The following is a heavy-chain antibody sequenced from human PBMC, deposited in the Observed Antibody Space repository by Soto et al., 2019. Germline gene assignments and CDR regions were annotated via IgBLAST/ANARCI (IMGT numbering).Heavy chain of an antibody. J-gene: IGHJ4*02. D-gene: IGHD4-4*01. V-gene: IGHV3-74*01. CDR1: GFTLSSYW. CDR3: ASGTGGNSAFDY. CDR2: INSDGSST. Sequence: EVQLVESGGGLVQPGGSLRLSCAASGFTLSSYWMHWVRQVPGKGLVWVSRINSDGSSTTYADTVKGRFTISRDNAKNTLYLQKNSPRAEDTGVYYCASGTGGNSAFDYWGQGTLVTVSS.